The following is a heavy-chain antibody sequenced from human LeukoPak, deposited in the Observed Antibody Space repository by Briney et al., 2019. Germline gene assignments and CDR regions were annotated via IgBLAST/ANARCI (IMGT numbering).Heavy chain of an antibody. CDR1: GYTFTGYY. Sequence: GASVKVSCKASGYTFTGYYMHWVRQAPGQGLEWMGWINPNSGGTNYAQKFQGWVTMTRDTSISTAYMELSSLRSEDTAVYYCARSAVAARPRYFDYWGQGTLVTVSS. CDR3: ARSAVAARPRYFDY. CDR2: INPNSGGT. V-gene: IGHV1-2*04. J-gene: IGHJ4*02. D-gene: IGHD6-6*01.